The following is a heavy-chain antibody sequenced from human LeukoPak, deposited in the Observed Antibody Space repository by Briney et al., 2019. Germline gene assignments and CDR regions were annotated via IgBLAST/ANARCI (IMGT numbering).Heavy chain of an antibody. CDR2: IYHSGST. J-gene: IGHJ6*03. CDR1: GYSISSGYY. D-gene: IGHD3-9*01. Sequence: PSETLSLTCTVSGYSISSGYYWGWIRQPPGKGLEWIGSIYHSGSTYYNPSLKSRVTISVDTSKNQFSLKLSSVTAADTAVYYCARSQYFDWFILGELTTEYFYYYMDVWGKGTTVTISS. V-gene: IGHV4-38-2*02. CDR3: ARSQYFDWFILGELTTEYFYYYMDV.